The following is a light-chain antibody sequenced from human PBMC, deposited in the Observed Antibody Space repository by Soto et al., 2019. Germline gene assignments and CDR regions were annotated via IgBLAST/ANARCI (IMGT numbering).Light chain of an antibody. Sequence: DIQMTQSPSSLSASVGDRVTITCRASQSIAYYVNWFQQKPGKAPKLLIYAASSLQSGVPSRFSGSGSGTEFTLTISMLQPEDFATYFCQQSSNSPMYTFGQGTKLYI. CDR2: AAS. V-gene: IGKV1-39*01. J-gene: IGKJ2*01. CDR1: QSIAYY. CDR3: QQSSNSPMYT.